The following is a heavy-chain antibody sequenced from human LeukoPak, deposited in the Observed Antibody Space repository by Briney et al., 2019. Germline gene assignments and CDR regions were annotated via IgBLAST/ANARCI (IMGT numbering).Heavy chain of an antibody. CDR3: ARHARKWFFGY. V-gene: IGHV4-39*01. J-gene: IGHJ4*02. Sequence: SETLSLTCTVSGGSISSYYWSWIRQPPGKGLEWIGSIYYSGSTYYNPSLKSRVTISVDTSKNQFSLKLSSVTAADTAVYYCARHARKWFFGYWGQGTLVTVSS. CDR2: IYYSGST. CDR1: GGSISSYY. D-gene: IGHD2-8*01.